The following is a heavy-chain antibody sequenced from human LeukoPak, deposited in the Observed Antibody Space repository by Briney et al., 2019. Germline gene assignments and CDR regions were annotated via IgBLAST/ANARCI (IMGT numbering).Heavy chain of an antibody. CDR1: GFTFSSYS. CDR3: ARVRIAVAGVFDY. Sequence: GGSLRLSCAASGFTFSSYSMNWVRQAPGKGLEWVSSISSSSSYIYYADSVKGRFTISRDNAKNSLYLQMDSLRAEDTAVYYCARVRIAVAGVFDYWGQGTLVTVSS. D-gene: IGHD6-19*01. J-gene: IGHJ4*02. V-gene: IGHV3-21*01. CDR2: ISSSSSYI.